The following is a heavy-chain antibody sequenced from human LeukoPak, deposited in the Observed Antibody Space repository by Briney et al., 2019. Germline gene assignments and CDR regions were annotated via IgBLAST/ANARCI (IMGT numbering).Heavy chain of an antibody. CDR1: GGSISSGSYY. D-gene: IGHD3-22*01. J-gene: IGHJ4*02. CDR2: IYTSGST. CDR3: AVLGNYYDSSGHTIDY. V-gene: IGHV4-61*02. Sequence: PSETLSLTCTVSGGSISSGSYYWSWIRQPAGKGLEWIGCIYTSGSTNYNPSLKSRVTISVDTSKNQFSLKLSSVTAADTAVYYCAVLGNYYDSSGHTIDYWGQGTLVTVSS.